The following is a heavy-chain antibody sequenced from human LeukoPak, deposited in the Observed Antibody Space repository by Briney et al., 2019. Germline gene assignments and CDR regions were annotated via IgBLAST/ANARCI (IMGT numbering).Heavy chain of an antibody. D-gene: IGHD2-21*01. Sequence: GESLKISCKASGYSFTTHWIGWVRQMPGKGLEWMGIICPGDSDTRYSPSFQGQVTISADKSISTAYLQWSSLKASDTAMYYCARHDSGSPFDYWGQGTLVTVSS. CDR1: GYSFTTHW. J-gene: IGHJ4*02. CDR2: ICPGDSDT. CDR3: ARHDSGSPFDY. V-gene: IGHV5-51*01.